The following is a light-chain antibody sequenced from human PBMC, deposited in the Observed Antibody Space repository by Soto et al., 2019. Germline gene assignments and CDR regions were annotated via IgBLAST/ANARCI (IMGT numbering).Light chain of an antibody. CDR1: QSVNSN. CDR2: VSS. Sequence: ETVMTQSPATLSVSPGERATLSCRASQSVNSNLACYQQKLGQAPRVLIYVSSTRATGIPDRFSGSGSGTEFILTISSLQSEDFAVYYCEEYNTXPWAFGQGTKV. V-gene: IGKV3-15*01. CDR3: EEYNTXPWA. J-gene: IGKJ1*01.